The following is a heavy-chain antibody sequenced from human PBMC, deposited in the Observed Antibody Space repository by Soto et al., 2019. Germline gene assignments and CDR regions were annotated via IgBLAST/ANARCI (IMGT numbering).Heavy chain of an antibody. CDR2: IYPSDSGT. J-gene: IGHJ4*02. CDR3: ARGAATTNFHX. V-gene: IGHV5-51*01. D-gene: IGHD4-4*01. CDR1: GYSFISYW. Sequence: GESLKIYCKASGYSFISYWIGWVRQMPGKGMEWMVIIYPSDSGTRCSPSFQGQVTISADKSISTAYLQWSSLKASDTAMYYCARGAATTNFHXWGLGTLVTVSX.